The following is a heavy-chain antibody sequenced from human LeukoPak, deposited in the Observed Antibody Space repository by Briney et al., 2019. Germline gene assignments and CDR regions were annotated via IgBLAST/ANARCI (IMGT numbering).Heavy chain of an antibody. Sequence: PGGSLRLSCAASGFTFSSYAMSWVRQAPGKGLEWVSAISGSGGSTYYADSVKGRFTISRDNSKNTLCLQMNSLRAEDTAVYYCAKGEHYYDSSGYPNHFDYWGQGTLVTVSS. D-gene: IGHD3-22*01. J-gene: IGHJ4*02. CDR3: AKGEHYYDSSGYPNHFDY. CDR2: ISGSGGST. V-gene: IGHV3-23*01. CDR1: GFTFSSYA.